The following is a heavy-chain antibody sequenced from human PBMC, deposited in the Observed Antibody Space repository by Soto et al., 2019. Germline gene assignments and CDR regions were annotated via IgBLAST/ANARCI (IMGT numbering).Heavy chain of an antibody. D-gene: IGHD2-2*01. CDR3: ARDMIPAAISYRYYAMDV. J-gene: IGHJ6*02. CDR2: IIPIFETT. V-gene: IGHV1-69*13. CDR1: GGTFSNYA. Sequence: SVKVSCKTSGGTFSNYAFSWVRQVPGQGLEWMGGIIPIFETTNYAQKFQGRVTITADESTSTTYMELSSLSSEDTAVFFCARDMIPAAISYRYYAMDVWGQGTTVTVSS.